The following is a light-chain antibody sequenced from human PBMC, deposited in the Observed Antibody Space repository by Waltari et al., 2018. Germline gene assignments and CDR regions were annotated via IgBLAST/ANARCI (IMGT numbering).Light chain of an antibody. CDR2: KVS. Sequence: VVMTQSPLSLSVSLGQPASISCRSSQSLVHSDGNTYLNWFQQRPGQSPRRLIYKVSRRESGVPDRFSGSGSGTDFTLKISRVEAEDVGVYYCMQTTHSPRTFGQGTKVEI. V-gene: IGKV2-30*02. CDR1: QSLVHSDGNTY. J-gene: IGKJ1*01. CDR3: MQTTHSPRT.